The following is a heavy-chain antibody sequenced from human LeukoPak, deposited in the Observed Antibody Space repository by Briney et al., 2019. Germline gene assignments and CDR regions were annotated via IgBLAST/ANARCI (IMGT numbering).Heavy chain of an antibody. CDR2: IYHSGST. Sequence: PSETLSLTCTVSGYSISSDYYWGWIRQPPGRGLEWIGTIYHSGSTYYNPSLKSRVTISVDTSKNQFSLKLSSVTAADTAVYYRARISIPYYYFDYWGQGTLVTVSS. CDR3: ARISIPYYYFDY. D-gene: IGHD2-21*01. CDR1: GYSISSDYY. J-gene: IGHJ4*02. V-gene: IGHV4-38-2*02.